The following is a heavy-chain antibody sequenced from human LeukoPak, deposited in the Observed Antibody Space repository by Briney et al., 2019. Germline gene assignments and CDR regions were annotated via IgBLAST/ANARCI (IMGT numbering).Heavy chain of an antibody. CDR3: ARDGSGSYSHFDY. Sequence: SVKVSFKASGGTFISYAISWVRQAPGQGLEWMGGIIPIFGTANYAQKFQGRVTITADKSTSTAYMELSSLRSEDTAVYYCARDGSGSYSHFDYWGQGTLVTVSS. CDR2: IIPIFGTA. V-gene: IGHV1-69*06. CDR1: GGTFISYA. J-gene: IGHJ4*02. D-gene: IGHD3-10*01.